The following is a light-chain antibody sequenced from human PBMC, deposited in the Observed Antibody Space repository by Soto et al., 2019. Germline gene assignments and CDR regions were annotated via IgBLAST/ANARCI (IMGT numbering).Light chain of an antibody. J-gene: IGLJ1*01. CDR3: GTWDSSLSAGV. CDR2: DNN. V-gene: IGLV1-51*01. CDR1: NSNIGNNY. Sequence: QSVLTQPPSVSGTPGQTVTISCSGSNSNIGNNYVSWYQQLPGTAPKLLIYDNNKRPSEIPDRFSGSKSGPSATLGITGLQTGDEADYYCGTWDSSLSAGVFGTGTKVTVL.